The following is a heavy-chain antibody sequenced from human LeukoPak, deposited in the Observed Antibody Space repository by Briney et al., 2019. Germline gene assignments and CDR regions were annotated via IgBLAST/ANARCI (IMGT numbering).Heavy chain of an antibody. CDR1: GFTFSSYW. D-gene: IGHD3-10*01. CDR3: TTGRGITWTYFDY. V-gene: IGHV3-15*01. J-gene: IGHJ4*02. Sequence: PGGSLRLSCAASGFTFSSYWMSWVRQAPGKGLEWVGRIKSKADGGTTDYAAPVKGKFTISRDDSKNTLYLQMNSLKTEDTAVYYCTTGRGITWTYFDYWGQGTLVTVSS. CDR2: IKSKADGGTT.